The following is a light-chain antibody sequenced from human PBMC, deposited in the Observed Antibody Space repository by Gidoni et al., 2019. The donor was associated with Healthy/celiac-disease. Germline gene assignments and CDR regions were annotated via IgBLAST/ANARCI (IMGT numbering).Light chain of an antibody. CDR2: LGS. V-gene: IGKV2-28*01. CDR1: QSLLHSNGYNY. Sequence: DIVMTQSPLSLPVTPGAPASISCRSSQSLLHSNGYNYLDWYLQQPGQSPQLLSYLGSNRASGVPDRFSGSGSGTDFTLKISRVEAEDVGVYYCMQALQTPYTFGQGTKLEIK. J-gene: IGKJ2*01. CDR3: MQALQTPYT.